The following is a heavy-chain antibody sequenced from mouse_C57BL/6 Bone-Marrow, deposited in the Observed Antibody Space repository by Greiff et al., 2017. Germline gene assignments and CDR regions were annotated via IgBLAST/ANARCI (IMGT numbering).Heavy chain of an antibody. CDR3: ARSGDYARFAY. V-gene: IGHV1-18*01. CDR1: GYTFTDYN. Sequence: VQLQQSGPELVKPGASVKIPCKASGYTFTDYNMDWVKQSHGKSLEWIGDINPNNGGTIYNQKFKGKATLTVDKSSSTAYMELRSLTSEDTAVYYCARSGDYARFAYWGQGTLVTVSA. D-gene: IGHD2-4*01. CDR2: INPNNGGT. J-gene: IGHJ3*01.